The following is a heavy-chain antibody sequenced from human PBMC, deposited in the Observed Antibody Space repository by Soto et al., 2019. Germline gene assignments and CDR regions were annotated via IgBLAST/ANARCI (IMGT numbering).Heavy chain of an antibody. CDR3: ARDPWYYDILTGLIPYGMDV. Sequence: TLSLTCTVSGGSVSSGSYYWSWIRQPPGKGLEWIGYIYYSGSTNYNPSLKSRVTISVDTSKNQFSLKLSSVTAADTAVYYCARDPWYYDILTGLIPYGMDVWGQGTTVTVSS. J-gene: IGHJ6*02. V-gene: IGHV4-61*01. CDR1: GGSVSSGSYY. D-gene: IGHD3-9*01. CDR2: IYYSGST.